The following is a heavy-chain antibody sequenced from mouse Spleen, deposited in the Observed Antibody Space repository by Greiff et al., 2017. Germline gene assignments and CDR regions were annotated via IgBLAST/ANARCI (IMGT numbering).Heavy chain of an antibody. D-gene: IGHD2-12*01. CDR2: IWSGGST. V-gene: IGHV2-2*01. CDR1: GFSLTSYG. CDR3: ARKSDDGYYFDY. Sequence: VQLVESGPGLVQPSQSLSITCTVSGFSLTSYGVHWVRQSPGKGLEWLGVIWSGGSTDYNAAFISRLSISKDNSKSQVFFKMNSLQADDTAIYYCARKSDDGYYFDYWGQGTTLTVSS. J-gene: IGHJ2*01.